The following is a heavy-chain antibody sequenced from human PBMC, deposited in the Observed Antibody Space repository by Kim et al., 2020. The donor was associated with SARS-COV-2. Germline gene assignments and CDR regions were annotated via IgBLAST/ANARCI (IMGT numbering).Heavy chain of an antibody. CDR3: ARAQNYGSGSYYTYNWFDP. D-gene: IGHD3-10*01. CDR2: INAGNGNT. Sequence: ASVKVSCKASGYTFTSYAMHWVRQAPGQRLEWMGWINAGNGNTKYSQKFQGRVTITRDTSASTAYMELSSMRSEDTAVYYCARAQNYGSGSYYTYNWFDPCGQGTRVTVSS. J-gene: IGHJ5*02. V-gene: IGHV1-3*01. CDR1: GYTFTSYA.